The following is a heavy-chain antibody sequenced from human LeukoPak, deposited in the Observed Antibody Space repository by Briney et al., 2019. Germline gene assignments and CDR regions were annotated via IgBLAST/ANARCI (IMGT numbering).Heavy chain of an antibody. Sequence: PSETLSLTCTVSGGSTSNYYWTWIRQPPGKGLEWIGYIYYSGSTNYNPSLKSRVTISVDTSKNQFSLKLSSVTAADTAMYYCARASDRLRPPDYWGQGTLVTVSS. D-gene: IGHD4-17*01. CDR1: GGSTSNYY. CDR3: ARASDRLRPPDY. V-gene: IGHV4-59*01. J-gene: IGHJ4*02. CDR2: IYYSGST.